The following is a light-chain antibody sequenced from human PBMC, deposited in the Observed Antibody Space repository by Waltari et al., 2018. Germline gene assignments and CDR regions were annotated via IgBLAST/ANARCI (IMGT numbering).Light chain of an antibody. J-gene: IGKJ3*01. V-gene: IGKV4-1*01. CDR1: LSLLYNSNNKNY. CDR2: WAS. Sequence: DIVMTQSPESLAVSLGERATINCKSSLSLLYNSNNKNYLAWYQQKPGQPPKLLIYWASTRGSGVPERFSGSGSRTDFTLTISSLQAEDVAVYFCQQYYNTPLTFGPGTKVDVK. CDR3: QQYYNTPLT.